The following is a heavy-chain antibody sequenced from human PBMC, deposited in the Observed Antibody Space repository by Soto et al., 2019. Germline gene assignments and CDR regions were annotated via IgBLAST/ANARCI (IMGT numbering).Heavy chain of an antibody. CDR1: GGTFSSYA. CDR3: ARPSKDVRGHLDYYYYYDGMDV. Sequence: SVKVSCKASGGTFSSYAISWVRQAPGQGLEWMGGIIPIFGTANYAQKFQGRVTITADESTSTAYMELSSLRSEDTAVYYCARPSKDVRGHLDYYYYYDGMDVWGQGTTVTVSS. D-gene: IGHD3-3*01. CDR2: IIPIFGTA. J-gene: IGHJ6*02. V-gene: IGHV1-69*13.